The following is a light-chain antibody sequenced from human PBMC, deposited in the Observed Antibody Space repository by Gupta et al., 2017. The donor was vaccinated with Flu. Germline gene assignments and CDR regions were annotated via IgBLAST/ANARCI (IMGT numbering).Light chain of an antibody. CDR2: AAS. V-gene: IGKV1-39*01. CDR3: QQSYSTPLT. CDR1: QSISSY. Sequence: RSSLSASVGDRVTITCRASQSISSYLNWYQQKPGKAPKLLIYAASSLQSGVPSRFSGSGSGTDFTLTISSLQPEDFATYYCQQSYSTPLTFGGGTKVEIK. J-gene: IGKJ4*01.